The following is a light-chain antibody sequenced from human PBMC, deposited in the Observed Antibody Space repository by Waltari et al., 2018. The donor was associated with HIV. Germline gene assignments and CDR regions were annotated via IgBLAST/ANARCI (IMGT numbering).Light chain of an antibody. J-gene: IGKJ5*01. CDR3: QQYNNWPPIA. V-gene: IGKV3-15*01. Sequence: DIMMTQPPPPLSVSPAGRASPSCRASQSVISNLAWYQQKPGQAPRLLIYGASTRATGIPARFSGSGSGTDFTLTISSLQSEDFAVYYCQQYNNWPPIAFGQGTRLEIK. CDR1: QSVISN. CDR2: GAS.